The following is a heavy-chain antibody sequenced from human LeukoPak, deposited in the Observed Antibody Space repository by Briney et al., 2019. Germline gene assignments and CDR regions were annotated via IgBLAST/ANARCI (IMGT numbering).Heavy chain of an antibody. CDR2: ISSSGGST. CDR1: GFTFSSDA. CDR3: ARDQLLWFGELLSAFDY. V-gene: IGHV3-23*01. J-gene: IGHJ4*02. Sequence: SGGSLRLSCAASGFTFSSDAMRWVRQAPGKGLEWVSAISSSGGSTYYADSVRGRFIISRDNAKNSLYLQMNSLRAEDTAVYYCARDQLLWFGELLSAFDYWGQGTLVTVSS. D-gene: IGHD3-10*01.